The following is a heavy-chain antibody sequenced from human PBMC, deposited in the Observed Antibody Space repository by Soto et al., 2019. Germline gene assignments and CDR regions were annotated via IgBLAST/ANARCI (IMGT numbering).Heavy chain of an antibody. V-gene: IGHV4-59*01. D-gene: IGHD3-22*01. CDR3: ARVHYYYDSSGYHALFDY. Sequence: PSETLSLTCIVSSDSMSSFYWSWIRQPPGKGLEWIGYIYYTGSTNYNPSLKSRVTISVDTSKNQFSLKLSSVTAADTAVYYCARVHYYYDSSGYHALFDYWGQGTLVTVSS. J-gene: IGHJ4*02. CDR1: SDSMSSFY. CDR2: IYYTGST.